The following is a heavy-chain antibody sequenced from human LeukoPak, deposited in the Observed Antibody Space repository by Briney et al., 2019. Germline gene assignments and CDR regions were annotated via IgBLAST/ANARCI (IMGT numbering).Heavy chain of an antibody. Sequence: GGSLRLSCAASGFTFSSYGMHWVRQAPGKGLEWVAVIWYDGSNKYYADSVKGRFTISRDNSKNTPYLQMNSLRAEDTAAYYCAREGRRQWLVKGFDYWGQGTLVTVSS. D-gene: IGHD6-19*01. CDR3: AREGRRQWLVKGFDY. V-gene: IGHV3-33*01. CDR2: IWYDGSNK. CDR1: GFTFSSYG. J-gene: IGHJ4*02.